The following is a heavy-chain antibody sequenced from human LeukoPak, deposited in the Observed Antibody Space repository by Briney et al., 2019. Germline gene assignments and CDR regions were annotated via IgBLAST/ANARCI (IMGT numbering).Heavy chain of an antibody. CDR3: ARDSHYYYDSSGYHDY. Sequence: ASVKVSCMASGYTFTGYYMHWVRQAPGQGLEWMGRINPNSGGTNYAQKFQGRVTMTRDTSISTAYMELSRLRSDDTAVYYCARDSHYYYDSSGYHDYWGQGTLVTVSS. D-gene: IGHD3-22*01. V-gene: IGHV1-2*06. CDR1: GYTFTGYY. CDR2: INPNSGGT. J-gene: IGHJ4*02.